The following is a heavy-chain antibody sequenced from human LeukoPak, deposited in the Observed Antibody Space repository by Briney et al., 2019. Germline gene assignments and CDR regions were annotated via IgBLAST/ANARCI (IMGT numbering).Heavy chain of an antibody. J-gene: IGHJ6*02. D-gene: IGHD2-2*02. V-gene: IGHV1-69*04. CDR3: ASSLGDCSSTSCYKTYYYYGMDV. CDR1: GGTFSSYA. Sequence: KVSCKASGGTFSSYAISWVRQAPGQGLEWMGRIIPILGMANYAQKFQGRVTINADKSTSTAYMELSSLRFEDTAVYYCASSLGDCSSTSCYKTYYYYGMDVWGQGTTVTVSS. CDR2: IIPILGMA.